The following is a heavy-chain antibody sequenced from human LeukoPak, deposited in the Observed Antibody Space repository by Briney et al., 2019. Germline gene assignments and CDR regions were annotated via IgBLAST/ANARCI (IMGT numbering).Heavy chain of an antibody. J-gene: IGHJ4*02. CDR2: ISGSGGST. Sequence: GGSLRLSCADSGFTFSSYAMRWVRQAPGKELEWVSAISGSGGSTYYADSVKGRFTISRDNSKNTLYLQMNSLRAEDTAVYYCAGGGWLSPVDYWGQGTLVTVSS. D-gene: IGHD5-12*01. CDR1: GFTFSSYA. CDR3: AGGGWLSPVDY. V-gene: IGHV3-23*01.